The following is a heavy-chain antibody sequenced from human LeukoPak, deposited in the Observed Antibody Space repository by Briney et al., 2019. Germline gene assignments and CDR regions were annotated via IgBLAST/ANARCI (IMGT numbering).Heavy chain of an antibody. CDR2: ISPNSGGT. V-gene: IGHV1-2*02. CDR3: ARDGAYGSGDFYFDY. Sequence: ASVKVSCKASGYTFTGYYMHWVRQAPGQGLEWMGWISPNSGGTNYAQKFQGRVTMTRDTSISTADMELSRLTSDDTAVYYCARDGAYGSGDFYFDYWGQGTLVTVSS. D-gene: IGHD3-10*01. CDR1: GYTFTGYY. J-gene: IGHJ4*02.